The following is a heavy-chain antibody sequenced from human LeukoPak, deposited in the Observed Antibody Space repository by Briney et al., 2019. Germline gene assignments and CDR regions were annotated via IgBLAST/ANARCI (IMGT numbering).Heavy chain of an antibody. D-gene: IGHD3-3*01. CDR1: GGSISSYY. CDR2: IYTSGST. J-gene: IGHJ4*02. Sequence: PSETLSLTCTVSGGSISSYYWSWIRQPAGKGLEWIGRIYTSGSTNYNPSLKSRVTISVDKSKNQFSLKLSSVAAADTAVYYCARGCDFWSPGRYFDYWGQGTLVTVSS. CDR3: ARGCDFWSPGRYFDY. V-gene: IGHV4-4*07.